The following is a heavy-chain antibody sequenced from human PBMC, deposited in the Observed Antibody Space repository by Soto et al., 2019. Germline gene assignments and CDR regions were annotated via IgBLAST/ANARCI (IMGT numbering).Heavy chain of an antibody. CDR3: VRGMGDTGYYDNWFDP. CDR1: GFTFRNYD. V-gene: IGHV3-13*01. Sequence: EVQLVESGGDSVQSGGSLRLSCIASGFTFRNYDMHWVRQATGKGLEWVSVIDTAGDTYYAGSVKGRSTISREDAKNSVYLQMNSLRAGDTAVYYCVRGMGDTGYYDNWFDPWGQGTLVTVSS. J-gene: IGHJ5*02. CDR2: IDTAGDT. D-gene: IGHD3-9*01.